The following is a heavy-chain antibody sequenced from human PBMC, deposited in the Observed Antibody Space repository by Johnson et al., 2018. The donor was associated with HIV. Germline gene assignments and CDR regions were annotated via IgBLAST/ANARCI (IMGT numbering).Heavy chain of an antibody. D-gene: IGHD6-19*01. CDR2: ISGSGSTI. V-gene: IGHV3-11*04. CDR3: ARVRASGWFDNDAFDI. Sequence: QVQLVESGGGLVKPGGSLRLSCAASEFILSDYYMSWVRQAPEKGLEWISYISGSGSTIYYADSVKGRFTIYRDTAKNSLYLQMNSLGDVDTAVYYGARVRASGWFDNDAFDIWGQGTMVAVSS. CDR1: EFILSDYY. J-gene: IGHJ3*02.